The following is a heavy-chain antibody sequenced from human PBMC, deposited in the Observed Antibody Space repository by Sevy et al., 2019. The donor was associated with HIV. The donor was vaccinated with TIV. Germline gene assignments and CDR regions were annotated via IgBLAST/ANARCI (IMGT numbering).Heavy chain of an antibody. CDR1: EFTVSSNY. Sequence: GGSLRLSCAASEFTVSSNYMSWVRQAPGKGLEWVSVIYSGGSTYYADSVKGRFTSSRDNSQNRMYLQMNSLRAEDTAVYYCAREDIVLGEGNYYGMDVWGQGTTVTVSS. CDR2: IYSGGST. CDR3: AREDIVLGEGNYYGMDV. J-gene: IGHJ6*02. D-gene: IGHD2-15*01. V-gene: IGHV3-53*01.